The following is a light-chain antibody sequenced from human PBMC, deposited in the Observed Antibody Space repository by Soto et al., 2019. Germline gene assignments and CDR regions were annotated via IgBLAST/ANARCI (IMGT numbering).Light chain of an antibody. CDR1: SSDVGAYNY. J-gene: IGLJ3*02. V-gene: IGLV2-11*01. CDR2: DVS. CDR3: CSFAGTSWV. Sequence: QSALTQPRSVSGSPGQSVTISCTGTSSDVGAYNYVSWYQQHPGKAPKVMIYDVSKRPSGVPDRFSGSKSGNTASLTISGLPAEDEADYHCCSFAGTSWVFGGGTKLTVL.